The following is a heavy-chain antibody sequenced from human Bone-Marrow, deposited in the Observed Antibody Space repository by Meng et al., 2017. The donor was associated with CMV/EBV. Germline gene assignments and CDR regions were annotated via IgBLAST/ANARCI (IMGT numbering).Heavy chain of an antibody. CDR2: INSDGSST. CDR1: GFTFSSYW. V-gene: IGHV3-74*01. J-gene: IGHJ6*02. Sequence: GGSLRLFCVASGFTFSSYWMHWVRQAQGKGLVWVSRINSDGSSTSYADSVKGRFTISRDNAKNTLYLQMNSLRAEDTAVYYCARVQGWLQLGYYYYGMDVWGQGTTVTV. CDR3: ARVQGWLQLGYYYYGMDV. D-gene: IGHD5-24*01.